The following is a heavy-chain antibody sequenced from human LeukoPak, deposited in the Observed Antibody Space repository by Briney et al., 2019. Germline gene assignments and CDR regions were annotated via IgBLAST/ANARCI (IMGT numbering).Heavy chain of an antibody. CDR1: GGPISRFY. CDR3: ARHLPSVTTGSEYFQH. Sequence: SETLSLTCTVSGGPISRFYWSWIRQPPGKGLEWIGYIHDSGSTNYNPSLKSRITISVDTSKNQFSLKLSSVTAADTAVYYCARHLPSVTTGSEYFQHWGQGTLVTVSS. V-gene: IGHV4-59*08. D-gene: IGHD4-17*01. CDR2: IHDSGST. J-gene: IGHJ1*01.